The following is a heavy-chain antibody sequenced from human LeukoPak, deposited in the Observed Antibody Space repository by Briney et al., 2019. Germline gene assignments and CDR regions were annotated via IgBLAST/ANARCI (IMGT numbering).Heavy chain of an antibody. V-gene: IGHV1-2*02. Sequence: ASVKVSCKASGYTFTGYYMHWVRQAPGQGLEWMGWINPNSGGTNYAQKFQGRVTITRDTSISTAYMELSRLRSDDTAVYYCATLGFGEYIGGFDYWGQGTLVTVSS. CDR1: GYTFTGYY. J-gene: IGHJ4*02. CDR3: ATLGFGEYIGGFDY. CDR2: INPNSGGT. D-gene: IGHD3-10*01.